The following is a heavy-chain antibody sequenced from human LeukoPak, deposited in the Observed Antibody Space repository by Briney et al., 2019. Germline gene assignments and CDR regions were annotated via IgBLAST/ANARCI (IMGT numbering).Heavy chain of an antibody. D-gene: IGHD3-22*01. Sequence: GASVKVSCKASGYTFTGHYIHWVRQAPGQGLEWMGWIHPNTGGTKYAQKFQGRVTMTRDTSSSTAYMELSSLRSADTAVYYCASEYKYDGSGANAFDIWGQGTMVTVSS. J-gene: IGHJ3*02. V-gene: IGHV1-2*02. CDR1: GYTFTGHY. CDR3: ASEYKYDGSGANAFDI. CDR2: IHPNTGGT.